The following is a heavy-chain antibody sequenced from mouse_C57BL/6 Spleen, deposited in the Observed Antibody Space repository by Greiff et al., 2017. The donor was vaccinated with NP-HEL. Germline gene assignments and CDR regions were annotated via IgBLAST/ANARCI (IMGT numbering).Heavy chain of an antibody. D-gene: IGHD1-1*01. CDR1: GFTFTDYY. CDR3: ARAGSSGGYFDV. J-gene: IGHJ1*03. Sequence: EVQRVESGGGLVQPGGSLSLSCAASGFTFTDYYMSWVRQPPGKALEWLGFIRNKANGYTTEYSASVKGRFTISRDNSQSILYLQMSTLRAEDSAAYYCARAGSSGGYFDVWGTGTTVTVAS. V-gene: IGHV7-3*01. CDR2: IRNKANGYTT.